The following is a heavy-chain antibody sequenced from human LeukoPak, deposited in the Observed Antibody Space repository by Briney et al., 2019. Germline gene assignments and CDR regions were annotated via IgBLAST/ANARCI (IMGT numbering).Heavy chain of an antibody. CDR3: ARGQGTVTTH. CDR2: INHSGSA. J-gene: IGHJ4*02. D-gene: IGHD4-11*01. V-gene: IGHV4-34*01. CDR1: GGSFSGYY. Sequence: SETLSLTCAVSGGSFSGYYWTWIRQPPGKGLEWIGEINHSGSANYNPSLMSRVTISLDTSKNHFSLNLSSVTAADTAVYCCARGQGTVTTHWGQGTLVTVSS.